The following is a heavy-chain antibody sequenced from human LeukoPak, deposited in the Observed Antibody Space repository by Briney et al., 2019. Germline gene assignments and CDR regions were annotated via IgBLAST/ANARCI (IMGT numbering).Heavy chain of an antibody. D-gene: IGHD3-10*01. CDR3: ARGGDITMVRGVFDP. CDR1: GGTFSSYA. J-gene: IGHJ5*02. CDR2: IIPIFGTA. Sequence: SVKVSCKASGGTFSSYAISWVRQAPGQGLEWMGGIIPIFGTANHAQKFQGRVTITADESTSTAYMELSSLRSEDTAVYYCARGGDITMVRGVFDPWGQGTLVTVSS. V-gene: IGHV1-69*01.